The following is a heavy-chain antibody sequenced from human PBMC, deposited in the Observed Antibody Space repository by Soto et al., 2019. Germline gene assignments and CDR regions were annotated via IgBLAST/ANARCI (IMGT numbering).Heavy chain of an antibody. D-gene: IGHD3-3*01. CDR3: AKDLYDFWTGDYMDV. Sequence: PGGSLRLSCAASGFTFSSYGMHWVRQAPGKGLEWVAVISYDGSNKYYADSVKGRFTISRDNSKNTLYLQMNSLRAEDTAVYYCAKDLYDFWTGDYMDVWGKGTTVTVSS. J-gene: IGHJ6*03. CDR1: GFTFSSYG. CDR2: ISYDGSNK. V-gene: IGHV3-30*18.